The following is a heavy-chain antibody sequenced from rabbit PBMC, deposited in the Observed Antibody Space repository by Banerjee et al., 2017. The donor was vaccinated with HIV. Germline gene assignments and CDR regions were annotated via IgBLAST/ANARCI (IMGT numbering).Heavy chain of an antibody. CDR2: IDTGSSDYT. CDR1: GFSFSSNYY. V-gene: IGHV1S45*01. D-gene: IGHD1-1*01. J-gene: IGHJ4*01. Sequence: QEQLVESGGDLVKPEASLPLTCTASGFSFSSNYYMCWVRQAPAKGLEWIACIDTGSSDYTYYASWATGRFTCSKTSSTTVTLQMTSLTGADTATYFCARDLAAWNSGSYAFDLWGQGTLVTVS. CDR3: ARDLAAWNSGSYAFDL.